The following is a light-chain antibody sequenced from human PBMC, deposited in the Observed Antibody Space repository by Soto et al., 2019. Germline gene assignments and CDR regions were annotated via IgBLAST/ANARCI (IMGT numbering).Light chain of an antibody. V-gene: IGKV3-20*01. CDR3: QQYGGSPKT. J-gene: IGKJ1*01. Sequence: EIVLTQSPGTLSLSPGERATLSCRASQSVSSNHLAWYQQKPGQAPRLLIYGASSRATGIPDRFSGSGSGTDFTLTISRLEPEDFAVYYCQQYGGSPKTFGQGTKVEI. CDR2: GAS. CDR1: QSVSSNH.